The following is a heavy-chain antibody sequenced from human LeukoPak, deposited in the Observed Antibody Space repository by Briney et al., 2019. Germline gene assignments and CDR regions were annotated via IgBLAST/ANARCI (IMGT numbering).Heavy chain of an antibody. CDR3: TTPGYYYGSGSYFGGAGY. J-gene: IGHJ4*02. CDR2: IKSKTDGGTT. Sequence: GGSLRLSCAASGFTFSNAWMSWVRQAPGKGLEWVGRIKSKTDGGTTDYAAPVKGRFTISRDDSKNTLYLHMNSLKTEDTAVYYCTTPGYYYGSGSYFGGAGYWGQGTLVTVSS. D-gene: IGHD3-10*01. V-gene: IGHV3-15*01. CDR1: GFTFSNAW.